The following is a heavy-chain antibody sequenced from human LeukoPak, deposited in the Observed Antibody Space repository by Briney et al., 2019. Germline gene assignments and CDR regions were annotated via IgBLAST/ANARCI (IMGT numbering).Heavy chain of an antibody. CDR1: GFTISSYW. V-gene: IGHV3-7*05. CDR2: IKEDGSEK. J-gene: IGHJ4*02. Sequence: GGSLRLSCAVSGFTISSYWMSWVRQAPGKGLEWVANIKEDGSEKNYVDSVKGRFTISRDNAKNSLYLQMNSLRAEDAAVYYCARGEYYYDGGYCGQGTLVTVSS. D-gene: IGHD3-22*01. CDR3: ARGEYYYDGGY.